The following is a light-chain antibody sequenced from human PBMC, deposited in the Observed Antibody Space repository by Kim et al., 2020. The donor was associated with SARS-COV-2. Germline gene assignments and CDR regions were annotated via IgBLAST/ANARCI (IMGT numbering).Light chain of an antibody. CDR3: NSRGSNDNVL. J-gene: IGLJ2*01. V-gene: IGLV3-19*01. CDR2: GKN. CDR1: SVRSYY. Sequence: VALGQTVRITCQGDSVRSYYATWYQQKPGQAPIVVIYGKNNRPSGISDRFSGSSSGDTASLTITGTQAGDEADYYCNSRGSNDNVLFGGGTQLTVL.